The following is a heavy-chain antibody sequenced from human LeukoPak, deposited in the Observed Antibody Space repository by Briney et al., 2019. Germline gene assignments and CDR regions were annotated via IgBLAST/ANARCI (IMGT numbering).Heavy chain of an antibody. D-gene: IGHD1-14*01. J-gene: IGHJ5*02. V-gene: IGHV4-59*01. CDR1: GWSYSGFY. CDR2: ISYTEST. CDR3: ARQGTAGTNLNWYDP. Sequence: SETLSLTRAVYGWSYSGFYWSWLRPPPGKGLKWIGYISYTESTNFNPSLKSRATISVDTSKNQFSLKLSSVTAADTAVTYCARQGTAGTNLNWYDPWGQGTLVTVSS.